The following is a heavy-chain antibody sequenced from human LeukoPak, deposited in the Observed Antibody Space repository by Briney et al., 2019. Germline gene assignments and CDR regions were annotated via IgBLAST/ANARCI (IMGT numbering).Heavy chain of an antibody. V-gene: IGHV1-46*01. CDR3: ARVHYGDPDDY. CDR2: INPSSGDT. Sequence: ASVKVSCKASGYSFISYFIHWVRQAPGQGLEWMGTINPSSGDTNYAQKFQGRVTMTRDTSTSTVYMKLSSLKSEGTAVYYCARVHYGDPDDYWGQGTLVTVSS. D-gene: IGHD4-17*01. CDR1: GYSFISYF. J-gene: IGHJ4*02.